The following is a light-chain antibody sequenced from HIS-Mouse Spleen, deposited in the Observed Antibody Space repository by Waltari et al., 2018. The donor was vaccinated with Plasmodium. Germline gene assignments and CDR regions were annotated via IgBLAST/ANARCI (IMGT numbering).Light chain of an antibody. CDR2: EGS. CDR3: CSYAGSSTYV. V-gene: IGLV2-23*01. Sequence: QSALSQPASVSGSPGQPINISCTGTSSEVGGYNLVPWYQQHPGKAPKLRIYEGSKRPSGVSNRFSGSKSGNTASLTIAGLQAEDEADYYCCSYAGSSTYVFGTGTKVTVL. CDR1: SSEVGGYNL. J-gene: IGLJ1*01.